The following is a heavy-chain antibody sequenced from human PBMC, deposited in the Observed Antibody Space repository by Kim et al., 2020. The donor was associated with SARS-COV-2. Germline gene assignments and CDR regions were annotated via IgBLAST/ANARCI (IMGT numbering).Heavy chain of an antibody. J-gene: IGHJ3*02. Sequence: GGSLRLSCAVSGFTFSSYWMTWVRQAPGKGLEWVANIKQDGNQKYYVDSVKGRFTISRDNAKNSLYLQMNSLRAEDTAVYYCARDGELYSSGKDAFDIWGQGTMVTVAS. CDR2: IKQDGNQK. D-gene: IGHD6-19*01. CDR1: GFTFSSYW. CDR3: ARDGELYSSGKDAFDI. V-gene: IGHV3-7*01.